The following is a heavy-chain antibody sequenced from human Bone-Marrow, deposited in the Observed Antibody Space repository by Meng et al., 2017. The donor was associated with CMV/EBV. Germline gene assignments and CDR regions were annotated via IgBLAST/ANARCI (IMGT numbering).Heavy chain of an antibody. V-gene: IGHV3-30*02. D-gene: IGHD6-13*01. CDR1: GFTFSSYS. J-gene: IGHJ6*02. CDR2: IRYDGSNK. Sequence: GESLKISCAASGFTFSSYSMNWVRQAPGKGLEWVAFIRYDGSNKYYADSVKGRFTISRDNSKNTLYLQMNSLRAEDTAVYYCAKGTIAAAEPENYYYYGRDVWGQGTTVTVYS. CDR3: AKGTIAAAEPENYYYYGRDV.